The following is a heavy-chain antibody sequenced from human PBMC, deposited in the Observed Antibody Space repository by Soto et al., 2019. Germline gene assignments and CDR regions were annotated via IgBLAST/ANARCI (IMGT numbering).Heavy chain of an antibody. CDR1: GDTFTGYY. D-gene: IGHD1-26*01. CDR3: AGSTGGYSSNGLDV. CDR2: INPKSGDT. V-gene: IGHV1-2*02. Sequence: ASVKVSCKASGDTFTGYYRHWVRQAPGQGLEWMGWINPKSGDTKYAQKVQGRVTVTRDTAISTAYMWLIRLRADDTAVYYCAGSTGGYSSNGLDVWG. J-gene: IGHJ6*04.